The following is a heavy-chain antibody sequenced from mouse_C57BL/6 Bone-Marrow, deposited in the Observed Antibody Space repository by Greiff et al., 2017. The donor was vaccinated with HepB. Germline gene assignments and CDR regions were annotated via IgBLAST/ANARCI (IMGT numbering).Heavy chain of an antibody. D-gene: IGHD1-1*01. CDR2: IYPRDGST. V-gene: IGHV1-85*01. Sequence: QVQLQQSGPELVKPGASVKLSCKASGYTFTSYDINWVKQRPGQGLEWIGWIYPRDGSTKYNEKFKSKATLNVDTASSTAYMELHSLTSEDSAVYFCASVITTVVAKDYYAMDYWGQGTSVTVSS. J-gene: IGHJ4*01. CDR3: ASVITTVVAKDYYAMDY. CDR1: GYTFTSYD.